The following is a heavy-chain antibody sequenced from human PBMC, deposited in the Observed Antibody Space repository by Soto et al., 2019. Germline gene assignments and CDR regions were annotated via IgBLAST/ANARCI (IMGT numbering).Heavy chain of an antibody. Sequence: QVQLQESGPGLVQPSQTLSLTCTVSGGSISSGGFYWSWIRQHPEKGLEWIGWIYHSGNTYYNPSLKSRVTLLEDTSKNQFSLKLTSVNAADTAVYYCARGTYHYYDSSGVQNRFDPWGQGTLVTVSS. J-gene: IGHJ5*02. D-gene: IGHD3-22*01. V-gene: IGHV4-31*03. CDR3: ARGTYHYYDSSGVQNRFDP. CDR2: IYHSGNT. CDR1: GGSISSGGFY.